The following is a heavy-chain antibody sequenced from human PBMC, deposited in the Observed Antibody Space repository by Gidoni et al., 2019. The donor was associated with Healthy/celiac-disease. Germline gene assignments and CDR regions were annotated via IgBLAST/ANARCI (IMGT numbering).Heavy chain of an antibody. CDR3: ARVMITFGGVIVNAEYFQH. CDR1: GSTFTSYD. CDR2: MNPNSGNT. D-gene: IGHD3-16*02. Sequence: QVQLVQSGAEVQKPVASVKVSCQASGSTFTSYDINWVRQATGQGLEWMGWMNPNSGNTGYAQKFQGRVTMTRNTSISTAYMELSSLRSEDTAVYYCARVMITFGGVIVNAEYFQHWGQGTLVTVSS. V-gene: IGHV1-8*01. J-gene: IGHJ1*01.